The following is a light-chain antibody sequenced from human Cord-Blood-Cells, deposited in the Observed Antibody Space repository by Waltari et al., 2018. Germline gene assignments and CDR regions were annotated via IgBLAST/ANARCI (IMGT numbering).Light chain of an antibody. CDR1: SRDDGGHNH. CDR2: DVS. CDR3: SSYTSSSTYV. Sequence: SALTQPASVSGPPGRSPSISCTRTSRDDGGHNHDPGYQQQPGKAAKLMIYDVSNRPSGVSNLLSGSKSGNTASLTISGLQAEDETDYYCSSYTSSSTYVFGTVTKVTVL. J-gene: IGLJ1*01. V-gene: IGLV2-14*01.